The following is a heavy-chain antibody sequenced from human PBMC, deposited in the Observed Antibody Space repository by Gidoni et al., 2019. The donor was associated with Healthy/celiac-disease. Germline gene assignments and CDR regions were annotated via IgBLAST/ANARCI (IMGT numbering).Heavy chain of an antibody. CDR1: GFTFSSSV. J-gene: IGHJ5*02. Sequence: QVQLVESGGGVVQPGRSLRLSCAASGFTFSSSVMHWVRQAPGKGLEWVEVISYDGSNKYYADSVKGRLTISRDNSKNTLYLQMNSLRAEDTAVYYCAKERRRYSSSCPGWFDPWGQGTLVTVSS. D-gene: IGHD6-13*01. CDR3: AKERRRYSSSCPGWFDP. V-gene: IGHV3-30*18. CDR2: ISYDGSNK.